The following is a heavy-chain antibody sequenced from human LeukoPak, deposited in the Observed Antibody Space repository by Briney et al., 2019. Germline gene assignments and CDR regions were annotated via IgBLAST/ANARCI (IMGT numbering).Heavy chain of an antibody. CDR2: TYYGGST. CDR1: GGSISSYY. CDR3: AATHAYYDILTGYYTDNFDY. D-gene: IGHD3-9*01. J-gene: IGHJ4*02. V-gene: IGHV4-59*01. Sequence: SETLSLTCTVSGGSISSYYWSWIRQPPGKGLEWSGYTYYGGSTNYNPSLKSRATISVDTSKNQFSLKLSSVTAAHTAWYCCAATHAYYDILTGYYTDNFDYWGQGTLGTVSS.